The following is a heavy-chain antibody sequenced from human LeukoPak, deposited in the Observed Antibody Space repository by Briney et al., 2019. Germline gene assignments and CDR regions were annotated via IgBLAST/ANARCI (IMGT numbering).Heavy chain of an antibody. CDR1: GFTFRSYG. V-gene: IGHV3-33*07. CDR3: AKQRRFREYFFDY. CDR2: IWSDGNTK. D-gene: IGHD2/OR15-2a*01. Sequence: GRSLRLSCEASGFTFRSYGMYWVRQAPGKGLEWVAVIWSDGNTKYYADSVEGRFNISRDNSKNTLFLQMDSLRVEDTAVYFCAKQRRFREYFFDYWGQGTLVTVSS. J-gene: IGHJ4*02.